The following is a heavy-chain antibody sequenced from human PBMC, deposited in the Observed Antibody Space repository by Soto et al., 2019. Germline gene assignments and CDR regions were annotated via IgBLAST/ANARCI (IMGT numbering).Heavy chain of an antibody. J-gene: IGHJ4*02. Sequence: SETLSLTCTVSGGSISSYYWSWIRQPAGKGLEWIGRIYSSGSTSYNPSLKSRVTMSVDTSKNQISLKLSSVTAADTAVYYCVRVDAGMGVDYWGQGTLVTVSS. V-gene: IGHV4-4*07. D-gene: IGHD5-18*01. CDR1: GGSISSYY. CDR3: VRVDAGMGVDY. CDR2: IYSSGST.